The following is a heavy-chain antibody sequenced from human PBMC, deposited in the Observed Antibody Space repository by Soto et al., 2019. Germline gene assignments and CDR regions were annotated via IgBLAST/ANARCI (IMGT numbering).Heavy chain of an antibody. CDR2: INPNSGGT. Sequence: EASVKVSCKASGYTFTDYYMHWVRQAPGQGLEWMGWINPNSGGTKYAQKFQGRVTMTRVTSISTAYMELSSLRSDDTAVYYCARDSSGWRLNDYWGQGTLVTVSS. CDR3: ARDSSGWRLNDY. D-gene: IGHD6-19*01. CDR1: GYTFTDYY. V-gene: IGHV1-2*02. J-gene: IGHJ4*02.